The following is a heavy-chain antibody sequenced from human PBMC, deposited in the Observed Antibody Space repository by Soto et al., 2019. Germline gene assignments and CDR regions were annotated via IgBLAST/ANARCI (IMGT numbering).Heavy chain of an antibody. V-gene: IGHV4-4*02. CDR2: IYHTGST. J-gene: IGHJ4*02. D-gene: IGHD6-13*01. CDR3: ARGERQQQRDS. CDR1: GDSINSDNW. Sequence: QVQLQESGPGLVKPSGTLSLTCAVSGDSINSDNWWSWVRQPPGKGLEWIGEIYHTGSTNYNPSLKSRVLISVDKSQNQFFLNLTSVTAADTAVYFCARGERQQQRDSWGQGTLVTVSS.